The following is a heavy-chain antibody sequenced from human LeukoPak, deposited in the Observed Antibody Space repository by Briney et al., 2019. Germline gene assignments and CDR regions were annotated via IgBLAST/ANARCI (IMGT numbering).Heavy chain of an antibody. CDR1: GGSISGYY. V-gene: IGHV4-59*01. Sequence: SETLSLTCTVSGGSISGYYWSWIRQPPGKGLECIGYIHYTGTTHYNPSLKSRLIIAVDTSKNQFSLKLTSVTAADTAVYYCAKFGAYCFDYWGQGTLVTVSS. CDR2: IHYTGTT. J-gene: IGHJ4*02. D-gene: IGHD1-26*01. CDR3: AKFGAYCFDY.